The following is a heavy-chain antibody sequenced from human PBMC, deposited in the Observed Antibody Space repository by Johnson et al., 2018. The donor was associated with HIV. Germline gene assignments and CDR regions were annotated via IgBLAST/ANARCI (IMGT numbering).Heavy chain of an antibody. Sequence: QVQLVESGGGVVQPGRSLRLSCAASGFTFSSYAMHWVHQAPGKGLEWVSGINWTGSNKYYEDSVKGRFTTSRDNAKNTLFLQMNSLRAEDTAVYYCASNEAATDAFDIWGQGTMVTVSS. CDR2: INWTGSNK. CDR3: ASNEAATDAFDI. V-gene: IGHV3-30*03. CDR1: GFTFSSYA. J-gene: IGHJ3*02.